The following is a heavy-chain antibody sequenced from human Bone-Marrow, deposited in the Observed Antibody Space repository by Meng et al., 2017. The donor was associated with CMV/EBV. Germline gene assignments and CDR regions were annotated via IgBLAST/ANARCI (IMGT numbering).Heavy chain of an antibody. CDR1: GFTFSSYE. J-gene: IGHJ4*02. CDR3: ASPGVRFLEWLLYVY. CDR2: ISSSGSTI. Sequence: LSLTCAASGFTFSSYEMNWVRQAPGKGLEWVSYISSSGSTIYYSDSVKGRFTISRDNAKNSLYLQMNSPRAEDTAVYYCASPGVRFLEWLLYVYWGQGTLVTVSS. D-gene: IGHD3-3*01. V-gene: IGHV3-48*03.